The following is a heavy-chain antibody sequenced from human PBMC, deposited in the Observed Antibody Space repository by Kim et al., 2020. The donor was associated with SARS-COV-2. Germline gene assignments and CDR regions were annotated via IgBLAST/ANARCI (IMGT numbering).Heavy chain of an antibody. Sequence: ASVKVSCKVSGYTLTELSMHWVRQAPGKGLEWMGGFYPEDGETIYAQKFQGRVTMTEDTSTDTAYMELSSLRSEDTAVYYCATAPSVRDGPAAIRNYYYYDGIDVWGQGTTVTVSS. V-gene: IGHV1-24*01. CDR2: FYPEDGET. D-gene: IGHD2-2*01. CDR3: ATAPSVRDGPAAIRNYYYYDGIDV. CDR1: GYTLTELS. J-gene: IGHJ6*02.